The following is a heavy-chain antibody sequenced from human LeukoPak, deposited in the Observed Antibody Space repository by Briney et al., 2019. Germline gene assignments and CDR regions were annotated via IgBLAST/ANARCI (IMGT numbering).Heavy chain of an antibody. J-gene: IGHJ3*02. D-gene: IGHD3-22*01. CDR2: IIPILGIA. CDR1: GGTFSSYT. Sequence: SVKVSCKASGGTFSSYTISWVRQAPGQGLEWMGRIIPILGIANYAQKFQGRVTITADKSTSTAYMELSSLRSEDTAVYHCAESYYYDSSGYYYGPYAFDIWGQGTMVTVSS. V-gene: IGHV1-69*02. CDR3: AESYYYDSSGYYYGPYAFDI.